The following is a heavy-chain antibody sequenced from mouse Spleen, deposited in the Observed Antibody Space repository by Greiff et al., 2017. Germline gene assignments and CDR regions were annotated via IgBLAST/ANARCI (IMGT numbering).Heavy chain of an antibody. V-gene: IGHV5-6-4*01. Sequence: DVMLVESGGGLVKPGGSLKLSCAASGFTFSSYAMSWVRQTPEKRLEWVATISSGGSYTYYPDSVKGRFTISRDNAKNTLYLQMSSLKSEDTAMYYCTRSPEAYFDYWGQGTTLTVSS. CDR3: TRSPEAYFDY. CDR2: ISSGGSYT. J-gene: IGHJ2*01. CDR1: GFTFSSYA.